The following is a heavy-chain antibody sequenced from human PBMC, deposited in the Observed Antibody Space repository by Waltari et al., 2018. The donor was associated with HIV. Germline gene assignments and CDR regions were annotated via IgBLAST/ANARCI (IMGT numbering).Heavy chain of an antibody. CDR3: ARDRGGSSSLVLDS. J-gene: IGHJ4*02. D-gene: IGHD6-6*01. CDR2: IWYDGSNK. Sequence: QVQLVESGGGVVQPGRALRLSCEASGFTFQNYGMHWVRQAPGKGLEWVAVIWYDGSNKYYADSVKGRFTISRDNSKNRLYLQMNSLRAEDTAVYYCARDRGGSSSLVLDSWGQGTLVTVSS. CDR1: GFTFQNYG. V-gene: IGHV3-33*01.